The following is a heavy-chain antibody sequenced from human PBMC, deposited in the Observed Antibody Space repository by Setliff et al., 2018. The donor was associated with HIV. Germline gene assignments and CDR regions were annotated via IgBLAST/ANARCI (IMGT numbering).Heavy chain of an antibody. CDR3: ARGQGCGGGCHYAFEM. CDR1: GGSVTNTKSY. D-gene: IGHD2-21*02. Sequence: SETLSLTCTVSGGSVTNTKSYWGWIRQPPGKGLEWIASISHSGNTYYNPSLNSRVTISLDTSKNQFSLKLTSVTAADTAVYYCARGQGCGGGCHYAFEMWGQGTMVTVSS. J-gene: IGHJ3*02. CDR2: ISHSGNT. V-gene: IGHV4-39*01.